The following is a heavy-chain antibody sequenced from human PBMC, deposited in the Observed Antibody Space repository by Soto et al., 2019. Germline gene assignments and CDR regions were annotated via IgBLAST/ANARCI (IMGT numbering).Heavy chain of an antibody. D-gene: IGHD3-10*01. CDR3: ATCYGSGTDCQEDYLAF. CDR1: GFTFTNAW. V-gene: IGHV3-15*01. CDR2: VKRKTNGETT. J-gene: IGHJ4*02. Sequence: GGSLRLSCAASGFTFTNAWMSWVRQAPGKGLEWVGRVKRKTNGETTDYAAPVKDRFNISRDDSKNTLYLQMNNLKTEDTAVYYCATCYGSGTDCQEDYLAFWGQGTPVTVSS.